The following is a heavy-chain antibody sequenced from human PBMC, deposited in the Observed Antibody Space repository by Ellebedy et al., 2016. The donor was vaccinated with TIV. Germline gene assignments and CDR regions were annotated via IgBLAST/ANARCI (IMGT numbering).Heavy chain of an antibody. V-gene: IGHV3-64*01. Sequence: LSLTCAASGFTFSTYTMHWVRQAPGKGLEYVSAISSNGGSTYYANSVKGRFIISRDNSNNTLYLQMGSLRVEDTAVYYCARDYGIWSFDYWGQGALVTVSS. D-gene: IGHD2-15*01. CDR2: ISSNGGST. J-gene: IGHJ4*02. CDR1: GFTFSTYT. CDR3: ARDYGIWSFDY.